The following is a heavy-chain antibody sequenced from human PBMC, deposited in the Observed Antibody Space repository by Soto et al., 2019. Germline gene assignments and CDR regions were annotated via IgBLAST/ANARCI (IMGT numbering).Heavy chain of an antibody. CDR1: GFTFSDHY. CDR2: ISSSSSYI. CDR3: ARDFRIFDY. V-gene: IGHV3-21*01. J-gene: IGHJ4*02. Sequence: PGGSLRLSCAASGFTFSDHYMSWVRQAPGKGLEWVSSISSSSSYIYYADSVKGRFTISRDNAKNSLYLQMNSLRAEDTAVYYCARDFRIFDYWGQGTLVTVSS.